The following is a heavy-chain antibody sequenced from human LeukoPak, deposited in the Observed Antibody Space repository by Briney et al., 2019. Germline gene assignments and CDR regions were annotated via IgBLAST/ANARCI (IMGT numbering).Heavy chain of an antibody. CDR1: GFTFSSYG. CDR2: ISYDGSDK. V-gene: IGHV3-30*18. CDR3: AKDAAAGTRPYYSDY. D-gene: IGHD6-13*01. J-gene: IGHJ4*02. Sequence: GGPLRLSCAASGFTFSSYGMHWVRQAPGKGLEWVAVISYDGSDKYYADSVKGRFTISRDNSKNTLYLQMNSLRAEDTAVYYCAKDAAAGTRPYYSDYWGQGTLVTVSS.